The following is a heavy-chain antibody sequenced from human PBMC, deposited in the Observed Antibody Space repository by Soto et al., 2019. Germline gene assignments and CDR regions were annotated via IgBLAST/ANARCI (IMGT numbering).Heavy chain of an antibody. CDR3: ARRPTYYYDSSGYSSPHLHDAFDI. CDR2: IDPSDSYT. J-gene: IGHJ3*02. CDR1: GFSFTSYW. V-gene: IGHV5-10-1*01. Sequence: GESLKISCKVSGFSFTSYWISWVRQMPGKGLEWMGRIDPSDSYTNYSPSFQGHVTISADKSISTAYLQWSSLKASDTAMYYCARRPTYYYDSSGYSSPHLHDAFDIWGQGTMVTVSS. D-gene: IGHD3-22*01.